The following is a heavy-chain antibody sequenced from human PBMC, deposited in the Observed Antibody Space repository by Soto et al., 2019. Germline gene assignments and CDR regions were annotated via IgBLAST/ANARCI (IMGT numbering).Heavy chain of an antibody. J-gene: IGHJ4*02. CDR3: AKNQPSWATRAAFDY. CDR2: ISGGSGDST. V-gene: IGHV3-23*01. Sequence: VGSLRLSCAASGFTFSNYAMNWVRQAPGKGLEWVSGISGGSGDSTFYADSVKGRFTISRDNSKNTLHLQMNSLRTEDTAVYYCAKNQPSWATRAAFDYWGRGTLVTVSS. D-gene: IGHD2-2*01. CDR1: GFTFSNYA.